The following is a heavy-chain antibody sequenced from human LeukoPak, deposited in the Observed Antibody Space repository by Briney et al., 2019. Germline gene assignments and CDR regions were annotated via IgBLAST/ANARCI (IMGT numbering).Heavy chain of an antibody. J-gene: IGHJ5*02. CDR3: ARGGGIAAAGRPYNWFDP. Sequence: SETLSLTCAVYGGSFSGYYWSWIRQPPGKGLEWIGEINHSGSTHYNPSLKSRVTISVDTSKNQFSLKLSSVTAADTAVYYCARGGGIAAAGRPYNWFDPWGQGTLVTVSS. D-gene: IGHD6-13*01. CDR1: GGSFSGYY. CDR2: INHSGST. V-gene: IGHV4-34*01.